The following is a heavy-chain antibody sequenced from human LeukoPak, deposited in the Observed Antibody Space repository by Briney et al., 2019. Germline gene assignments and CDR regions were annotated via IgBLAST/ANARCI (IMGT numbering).Heavy chain of an antibody. D-gene: IGHD2/OR15-2a*01. J-gene: IGHJ6*02. CDR2: IASGGGANR. Sequence: GGSLRLSCAASGFTFSSYEMNWVRQAPGKGLEWVSYIASGGGANRFYSESVKGRFTISRDNAKYSLYLHMNSLRAEDTGVYYCARIGTTTRGPAGLDVWGQGTTVTVSS. V-gene: IGHV3-48*03. CDR1: GFTFSSYE. CDR3: ARIGTTTRGPAGLDV.